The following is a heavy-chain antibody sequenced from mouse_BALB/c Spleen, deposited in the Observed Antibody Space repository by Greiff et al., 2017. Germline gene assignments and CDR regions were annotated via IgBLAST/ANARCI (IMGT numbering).Heavy chain of an antibody. CDR2: IYPSDSYT. CDR1: GYTFTSYW. J-gene: IGHJ2*01. Sequence: VQLQQPGAELVRPGASVKLSCKASGYTFTSYWINWVKQRPGQGLEWIGNIYPSDSYTNYNQKFKDKATLTVDKSSSTAYMQLSSPTSEDSAVYYCTYYGYPNFDYWGQGTTLTVSS. V-gene: IGHV1-69*02. CDR3: TYYGYPNFDY. D-gene: IGHD1-2*01.